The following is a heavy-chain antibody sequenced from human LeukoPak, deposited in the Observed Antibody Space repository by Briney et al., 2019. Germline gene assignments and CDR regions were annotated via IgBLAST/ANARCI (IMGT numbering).Heavy chain of an antibody. CDR1: GGSISSSSYC. Sequence: SETLSLTCTVSGGSISSSSYCWGWIRQPPGKGLEWIGSIYYSGSTYYNPSLKSRVTISVDTSKNQFSLKLSSVTAADTAVYYCARLLSVEWELTPGCFDPWGQGTLVTVSS. D-gene: IGHD1-26*01. CDR3: ARLLSVEWELTPGCFDP. V-gene: IGHV4-39*01. CDR2: IYYSGST. J-gene: IGHJ5*02.